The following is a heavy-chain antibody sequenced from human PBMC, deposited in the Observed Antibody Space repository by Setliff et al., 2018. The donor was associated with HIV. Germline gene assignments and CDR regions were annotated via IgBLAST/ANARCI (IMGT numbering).Heavy chain of an antibody. CDR1: GFIFSNAL. Sequence: GGSLRLSCAASGFIFSNALMTWVRQGPGKGLEWVGRVKTKTDGGKTDYGTPVNVRFTISRDNAKSTLYLQMNDVKTEDAGVYYCTTTFSIRGFRRLDAWGRGTTVTVSS. D-gene: IGHD3-10*01. J-gene: IGHJ6*02. CDR3: TTTFSIRGFRRLDA. V-gene: IGHV3-15*01. CDR2: VKTKTDGGKT.